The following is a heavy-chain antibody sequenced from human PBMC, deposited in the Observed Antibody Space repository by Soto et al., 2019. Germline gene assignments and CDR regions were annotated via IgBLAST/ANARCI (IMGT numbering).Heavy chain of an antibody. Sequence: ASVKVSCKASGGTFSSYAISWVRQAPGQGLEWMGGIIPIFGTANYAQKFQGRVTITADESTSTAYMELSSLRSEDTAVYYCAAVMTTVTTLDTYYYYGMDVWGQGTTVTVSS. V-gene: IGHV1-69*13. CDR1: GGTFSSYA. D-gene: IGHD4-4*01. J-gene: IGHJ6*02. CDR3: AAVMTTVTTLDTYYYYGMDV. CDR2: IIPIFGTA.